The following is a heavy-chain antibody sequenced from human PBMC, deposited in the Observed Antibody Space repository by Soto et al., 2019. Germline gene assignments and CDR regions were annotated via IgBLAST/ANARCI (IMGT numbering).Heavy chain of an antibody. V-gene: IGHV1-69*06. D-gene: IGHD1-26*01. J-gene: IGHJ6*02. Sequence: QVQLVQSGAEVKKPGSSVKVSCKASGDTLSTHGISWVRQAPGQGLEWMGGTIPIIGTTDYAEKFQGRVTITADKSTSTAYMELSSLKSEDMAIFYCARARSNYAFNYALDVWGQGTAVIVSS. CDR1: GDTLSTHG. CDR2: TIPIIGTT. CDR3: ARARSNYAFNYALDV.